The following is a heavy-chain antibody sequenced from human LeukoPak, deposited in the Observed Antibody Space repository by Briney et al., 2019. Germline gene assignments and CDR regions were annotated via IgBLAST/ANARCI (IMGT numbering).Heavy chain of an antibody. CDR3: ARDTFQPGLIDS. CDR2: INTDSSDI. Sequence: GGSLRLSCAASGFTFSTYVMSWVRQAPGKGLEWVSYINTDSSDIHYAGSVKGRFTISRDNARNTLYLQLSSLRAEDSGVYYCARDTFQPGLIDSWGQGTLVTVSS. V-gene: IGHV3-21*05. D-gene: IGHD2-2*01. J-gene: IGHJ4*02. CDR1: GFTFSTYV.